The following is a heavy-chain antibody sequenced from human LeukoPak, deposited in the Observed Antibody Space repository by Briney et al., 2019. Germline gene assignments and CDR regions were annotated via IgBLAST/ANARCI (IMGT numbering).Heavy chain of an antibody. CDR2: IYSGGST. CDR3: ARVGVVPPGWNFYY. CDR1: GFTVSSYY. J-gene: IGHJ4*02. V-gene: IGHV3-53*01. Sequence: GGSLRLSCAASGFTVSSYYMSWVRQAPGKGLVWVSVIYSGGSTYNADSVKARFTISTDNTKNTLYLQMNSLRAEDTAVYYCARVGVVPPGWNFYYWGQGKLVTVSS. D-gene: IGHD2-2*01.